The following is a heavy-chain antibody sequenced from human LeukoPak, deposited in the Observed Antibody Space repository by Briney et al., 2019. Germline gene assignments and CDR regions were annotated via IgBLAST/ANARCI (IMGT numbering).Heavy chain of an antibody. CDR2: VSGSGGIT. D-gene: IGHD6-19*01. Sequence: GGSLRLSCAASGFTFNSYAMTWVRQAPGKGLEWVSHVSGSGGITYYADSVKGRFTIFRDNSKNTLYLQMDSLRAEDTAVYYCAKTTAGNSSGRNPGWPVDYWGQGTLVTDSS. CDR3: AKTTAGNSSGRNPGWPVDY. CDR1: GFTFNSYA. V-gene: IGHV3-23*01. J-gene: IGHJ4*02.